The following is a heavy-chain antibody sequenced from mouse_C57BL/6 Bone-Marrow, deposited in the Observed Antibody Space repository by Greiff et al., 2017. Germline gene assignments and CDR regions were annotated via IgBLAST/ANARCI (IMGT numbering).Heavy chain of an antibody. CDR3: ARRPLCYDYAWFAY. Sequence: VQLQQSGAELARPGASVKMSCKASGYTFTSYTMHWVKQRPGQGLEWIGYLNPSSGYTKYNQKFKDKATLTADKSSSTAYMQLSSLTSEDSAVYYGARRPLCYDYAWFAYWGQGTLVTVSA. J-gene: IGHJ3*01. D-gene: IGHD2-4*01. CDR2: LNPSSGYT. V-gene: IGHV1-4*01. CDR1: GYTFTSYT.